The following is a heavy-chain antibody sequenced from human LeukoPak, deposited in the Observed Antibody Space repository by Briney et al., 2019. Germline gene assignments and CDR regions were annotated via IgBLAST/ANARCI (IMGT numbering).Heavy chain of an antibody. CDR1: GGSISSSSYY. CDR2: IYYSGST. Sequence: SETLSLTCTVSGGSISSSSYYWGWIRQPPGKGLEWIGSIYYSGSTYYNPSLKSRVIISVDTSKNQFSLKLSSVTAADTAVYYCARHAKYCSSTSCAVGYYYGMDVWGQGTTVTVSS. D-gene: IGHD2-2*01. J-gene: IGHJ6*02. CDR3: ARHAKYCSSTSCAVGYYYGMDV. V-gene: IGHV4-39*01.